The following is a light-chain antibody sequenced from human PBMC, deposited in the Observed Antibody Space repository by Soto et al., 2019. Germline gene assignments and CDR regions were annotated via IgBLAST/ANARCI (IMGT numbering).Light chain of an antibody. V-gene: IGLV1-40*01. CDR1: SSNIGAGYD. CDR3: QSYDSSLSGSNAV. CDR2: GNS. Sequence: QSVLTQPPSVSGAPGQRVTISCTGSSSNIGAGYDVHWYQQLPGTAPKLLIYGNSNRPSGVPDRFSGSKSGTSASLAITGLLAEDEADYYCQSYDSSLSGSNAVFGGGTQLTVL. J-gene: IGLJ7*01.